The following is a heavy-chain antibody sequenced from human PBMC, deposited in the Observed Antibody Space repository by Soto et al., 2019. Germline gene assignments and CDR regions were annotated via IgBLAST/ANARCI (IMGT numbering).Heavy chain of an antibody. D-gene: IGHD3-22*01. Sequence: VQLVQSGAEVKKPGSSVKVSCKASGGTFSSYAISWVRQAPGQGLEWMGGIIPIFGTANYAQKFQGRVTITADESTSTAYMELSSLRSEDTAVYYCARDSGKYYYDSSGYSGYLDYWGQGTLVTVSS. J-gene: IGHJ4*02. CDR2: IIPIFGTA. CDR3: ARDSGKYYYDSSGYSGYLDY. V-gene: IGHV1-69*01. CDR1: GGTFSSYA.